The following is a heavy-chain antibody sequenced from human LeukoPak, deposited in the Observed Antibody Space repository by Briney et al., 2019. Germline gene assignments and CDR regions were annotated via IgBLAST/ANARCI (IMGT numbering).Heavy chain of an antibody. CDR1: GYTFTAYH. D-gene: IGHD6-13*01. Sequence: GASVKVSCKASGYTFTAYHMYWVRQAPGQGLEWMGWINPNSGVTNYAQKFLGRVTMARDPSISTAYMELNRLRSDDTAVYYCAVIAAAGTQLDYWGQGTLVTVSS. J-gene: IGHJ4*02. CDR3: AVIAAAGTQLDY. CDR2: INPNSGVT. V-gene: IGHV1-2*02.